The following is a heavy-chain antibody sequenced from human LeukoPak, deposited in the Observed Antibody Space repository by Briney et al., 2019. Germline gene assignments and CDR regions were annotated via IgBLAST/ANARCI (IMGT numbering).Heavy chain of an antibody. CDR3: ARGGGLDV. CDR1: GFTFSSYW. V-gene: IGHV3-7*03. D-gene: IGHD3-16*01. Sequence: GGSLRHSCAASGFTFSSYWMNWARQAPGKGLEWVASINHNGNVNYYVDSVKGRFTISRDNAKNSLYLQMSNLRAEDTAVYFCARGGGLDVWGQGATVTVSS. CDR2: INHNGNVN. J-gene: IGHJ6*02.